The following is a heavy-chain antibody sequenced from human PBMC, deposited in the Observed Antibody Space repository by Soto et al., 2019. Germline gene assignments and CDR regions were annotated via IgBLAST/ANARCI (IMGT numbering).Heavy chain of an antibody. CDR3: ARQIYDSDTGPNFQYYFDS. CDR2: IDPSDSQT. CDR1: GYSFAGYW. J-gene: IGHJ4*02. D-gene: IGHD3-22*01. Sequence: PGESLKISCKGSGYSFAGYWITWVRQKPGKGLEWMGRIDPSDSQTYYSPSFRGHVTISATKSITTVFLQWSSLRASDTAMYYCARQIYDSDTGPNFQYYFDSWGQGTPVAVSS. V-gene: IGHV5-10-1*01.